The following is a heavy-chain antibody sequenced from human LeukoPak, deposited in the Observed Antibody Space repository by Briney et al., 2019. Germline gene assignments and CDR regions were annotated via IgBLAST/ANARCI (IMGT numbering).Heavy chain of an antibody. J-gene: IGHJ5*02. CDR2: INPNSGGT. D-gene: IGHD1-26*01. CDR1: GYSFTDYY. Sequence: GASVKVSCKTSGYSFTDYYMHWVRQAPGQRLERMGWINPNSGGTSTAQKFQGRITMTRDTSITTVYMEVSWLTSDDTAIYYCARADRLDGSPYLIGPWGQGTLVIVSS. V-gene: IGHV1-2*02. CDR3: ARADRLDGSPYLIGP.